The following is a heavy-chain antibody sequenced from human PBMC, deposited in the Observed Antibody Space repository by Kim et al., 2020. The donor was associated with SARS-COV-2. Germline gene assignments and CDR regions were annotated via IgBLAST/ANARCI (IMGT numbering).Heavy chain of an antibody. D-gene: IGHD1-1*01. CDR3: AKDLVRDWNYADY. Sequence: GGSLRLSCAASGFTFSSYGMHWVRQAPGKGLEWVAVISYDGSNKYYADSVKGRFTISRDNSKNTLYLQMNSLRAEDTAVYYCAKDLVRDWNYADYWGQGTLVTVSS. CDR1: GFTFSSYG. V-gene: IGHV3-30*18. J-gene: IGHJ4*02. CDR2: ISYDGSNK.